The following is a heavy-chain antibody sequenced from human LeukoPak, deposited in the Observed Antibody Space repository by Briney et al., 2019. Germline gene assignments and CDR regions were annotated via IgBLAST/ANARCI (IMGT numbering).Heavy chain of an antibody. Sequence: PSETLSLTCTVSGGSISSYYWSWIRQPPGKGLEWIGEINHSGSTNYNPSLKSRVTISVDTSKNQFSLKLSSVTAADTAVYYCARVEEYYGSGDYWGQGTLVTVSS. V-gene: IGHV4-34*01. CDR1: GGSISSYY. J-gene: IGHJ4*02. CDR3: ARVEEYYGSGDY. D-gene: IGHD3-10*01. CDR2: INHSGST.